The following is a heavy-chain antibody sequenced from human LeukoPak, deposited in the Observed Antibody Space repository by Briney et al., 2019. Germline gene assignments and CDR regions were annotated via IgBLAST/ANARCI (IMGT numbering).Heavy chain of an antibody. V-gene: IGHV3-23*01. Sequence: PGGSLRLSCAASGFTFSSYAMSWVRQAPGKGLEWVSAISGSGGSTYYADSVKGRFTISRDNSKNTLYLQMNSLRAEDTAVYYCAREGSSWYPKVEYYYYGMDVWGQGTTVTVSS. CDR2: ISGSGGST. CDR1: GFTFSSYA. CDR3: AREGSSWYPKVEYYYYGMDV. D-gene: IGHD6-13*01. J-gene: IGHJ6*02.